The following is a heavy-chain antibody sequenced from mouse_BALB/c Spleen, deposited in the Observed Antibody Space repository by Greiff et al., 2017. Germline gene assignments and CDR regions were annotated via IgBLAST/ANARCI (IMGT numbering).Heavy chain of an antibody. V-gene: IGHV3-2*02. CDR3: ARHRDSSGYYFDY. J-gene: IGHJ2*01. Sequence: EVMLVESGPGLVKPSQSLSLTCTVTGYSITSDYAWNWIRQFPGNKLEWMGYISYSGSTSYNPSLKSRISITRDTSKNQFFLQLNSVTTEDTATYYCARHRDSSGYYFDYWGQGTTLTVSS. D-gene: IGHD3-2*01. CDR1: GYSITSDYA. CDR2: ISYSGST.